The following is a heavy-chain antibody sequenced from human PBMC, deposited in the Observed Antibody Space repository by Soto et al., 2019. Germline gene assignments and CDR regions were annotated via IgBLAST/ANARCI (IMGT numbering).Heavy chain of an antibody. J-gene: IGHJ6*03. D-gene: IGHD3-10*01. Sequence: WTWIRQTPGKGLEWIGEINDSGNINYNPSLKSRVTILVDTAKKQISLKLSSVTAADTAVYYCARGLRLWFGELSRRGGYYYYMDVWGKGTKVTVSS. V-gene: IGHV4-34*01. CDR3: ARGLRLWFGELSRRGGYYYYMDV. CDR2: INDSGNI.